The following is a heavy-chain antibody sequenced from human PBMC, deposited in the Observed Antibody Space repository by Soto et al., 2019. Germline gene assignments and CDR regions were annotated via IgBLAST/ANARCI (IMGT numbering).Heavy chain of an antibody. V-gene: IGHV3-7*03. CDR1: GFTFSSYW. J-gene: IGHJ4*02. CDR2: IKYDGSEK. CDR3: IRKYYNTLGDY. D-gene: IGHD3-9*01. Sequence: EVQLVESGGGLVQPGGSLRLSCAASGFTFSSYWMSWVRQAPGRGLEWMANIKYDGSEKYYVDSVKGRLTISRDNAKNSLYLQMNRLRREDTAFYYCIRKYYNTLGDYWGQGTLVTVSS.